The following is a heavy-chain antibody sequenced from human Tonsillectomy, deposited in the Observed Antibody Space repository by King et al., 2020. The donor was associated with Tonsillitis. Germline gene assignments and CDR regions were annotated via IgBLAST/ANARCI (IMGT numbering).Heavy chain of an antibody. J-gene: IGHJ4*02. V-gene: IGHV2-5*01. D-gene: IGHD4/OR15-4a*01. Sequence: ITLQESGPPLVKPTQTLTLTCAFSGFSVTTSGVGVGWIRQPPGKALEWLALIYWNDDKRYSPSLKSRLTITKDTSKNQVVLTMTNMDPVDTATYYCAHATNYAEYFDYWGQGTLVTVSS. CDR2: IYWNDDK. CDR3: AHATNYAEYFDY. CDR1: GFSVTTSGVG.